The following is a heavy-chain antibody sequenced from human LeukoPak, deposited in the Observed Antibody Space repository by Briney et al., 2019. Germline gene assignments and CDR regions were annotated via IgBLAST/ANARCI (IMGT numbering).Heavy chain of an antibody. CDR1: GYSFTSYW. CDR3: ARLQTRYSSSLGDAFDI. J-gene: IGHJ3*02. D-gene: IGHD6-6*01. CDR2: IYPGDSDT. V-gene: IGHV5-51*01. Sequence: GESLKISCKGSGYSFTSYWIGWVRQMPGKGLEWMGIIYPGDSDTRYSPSFQGQVTISADKSISTAYLQWSGLKASDTAMYYCARLQTRYSSSLGDAFDIWGQGTMVTVSS.